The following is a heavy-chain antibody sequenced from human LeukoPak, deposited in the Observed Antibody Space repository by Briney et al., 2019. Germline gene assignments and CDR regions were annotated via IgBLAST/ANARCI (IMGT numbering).Heavy chain of an antibody. D-gene: IGHD1-26*01. CDR2: IIPIFGTA. V-gene: IGHV1-69*05. J-gene: IGHJ5*02. CDR3: ARNPALVGAIETPYNWFDP. Sequence: VASVKVSCKASGGTFSSYAINWVRQAPGQGLEWMGGIIPIFGTANYAQKFQGRVTITTDESTSTAYMELSSLRSEDTAVYYCARNPALVGAIETPYNWFDPWGQGTLVTVSS. CDR1: GGTFSSYA.